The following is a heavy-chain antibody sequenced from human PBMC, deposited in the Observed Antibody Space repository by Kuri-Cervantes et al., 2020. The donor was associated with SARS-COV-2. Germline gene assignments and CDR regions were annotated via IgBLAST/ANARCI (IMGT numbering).Heavy chain of an antibody. V-gene: IGHV4-61*02. CDR1: GGSISSGSYY. J-gene: IGHJ4*02. CDR2: IYTSGST. Sequence: LRLSCTVSGGSISSGSYYWSWIRQPAGRGLEWIGRIYTSGSTNYNPSLKSRVTISVDTSKNQFSLKLSSVTAADTAVYYCARLSVPNYDFWSGYPPGGYYFDYWGQGTLVTVSS. D-gene: IGHD3-3*01. CDR3: ARLSVPNYDFWSGYPPGGYYFDY.